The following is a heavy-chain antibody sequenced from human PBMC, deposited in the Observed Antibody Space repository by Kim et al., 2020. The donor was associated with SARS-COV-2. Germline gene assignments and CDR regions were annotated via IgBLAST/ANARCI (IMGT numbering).Heavy chain of an antibody. Sequence: TYYANSVKGRFTISREHSQDTLYRQMGSLRAEDMAVYYCARADICGSFDYWGQGTLVTVSS. CDR2: T. CDR3: ARADICGSFDY. V-gene: IGHV3-64*01. J-gene: IGHJ4*02.